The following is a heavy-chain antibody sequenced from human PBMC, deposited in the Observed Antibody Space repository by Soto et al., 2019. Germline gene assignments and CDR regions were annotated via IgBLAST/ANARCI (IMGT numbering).Heavy chain of an antibody. CDR3: ARDIAVIAARPDSPYYYGMDV. D-gene: IGHD6-6*01. CDR1: GGTFSSYA. CDR2: IIPIFGTA. J-gene: IGHJ6*02. V-gene: IGHV1-69*13. Sequence: LVKVSCKASGGTFSSYAISWVRQAPGQGLEWMGGIIPIFGTANYAQKFQGRVTITADESTSTAYMELSSLRSEDTAVYYCARDIAVIAARPDSPYYYGMDVWGQGTTVTVSS.